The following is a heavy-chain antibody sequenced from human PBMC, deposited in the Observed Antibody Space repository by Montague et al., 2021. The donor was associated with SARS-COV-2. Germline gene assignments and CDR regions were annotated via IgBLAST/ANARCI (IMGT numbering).Heavy chain of an antibody. CDR2: ISSSGDTR. V-gene: IGHV3-11*01. CDR1: GFTFSDFY. Sequence: SLRLSCAASGFTFSDFYMSWIRQAPGKGLEWVSHISSSGDTRYYADFVEGRFTISRDNANNFFFLRMNSLRAEDTAVYYCARGGRIRHSDYWGQGTLVTVSS. J-gene: IGHJ4*02. D-gene: IGHD2/OR15-2a*01. CDR3: ARGGRIRHSDY.